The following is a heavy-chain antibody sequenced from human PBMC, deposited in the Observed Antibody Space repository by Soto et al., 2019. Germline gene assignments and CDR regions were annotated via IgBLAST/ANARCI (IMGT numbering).Heavy chain of an antibody. V-gene: IGHV3-30*18. J-gene: IGHJ4*02. D-gene: IGHD1-1*01. Sequence: GGSLRLSCAASGFTFSSYGMHWVRQAPGKGLEWVAVISYDGSNKYYADSVKGRFTISRDNSKNTLYLQMNSLRAEDTAVYYCAKDAEWNQLYYFDYWGQGTLVTVSS. CDR2: ISYDGSNK. CDR3: AKDAEWNQLYYFDY. CDR1: GFTFSSYG.